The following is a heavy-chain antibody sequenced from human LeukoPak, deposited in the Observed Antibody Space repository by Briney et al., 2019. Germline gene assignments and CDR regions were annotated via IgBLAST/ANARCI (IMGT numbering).Heavy chain of an antibody. CDR3: ARLWDSTGLYFYYYMDV. CDR2: YHIGNT. D-gene: IGHD6-19*01. CDR1: GVSIRGDTYY. Sequence: SETLSLTCTVSGVSIRGDTYYWGWIRQPPGKGLEWIGNYHIGNTYYNPSLKSRVTISEDTSKKQFSLRVNSVTAADTAVYYCARLWDSTGLYFYYYMDVWGEGTTVTVSS. J-gene: IGHJ6*03. V-gene: IGHV4-39*01.